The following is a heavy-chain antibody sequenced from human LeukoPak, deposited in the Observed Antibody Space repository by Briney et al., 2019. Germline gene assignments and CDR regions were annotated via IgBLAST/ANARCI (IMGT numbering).Heavy chain of an antibody. CDR3: ARGRKAVPLDY. CDR2: INHSGST. Sequence: SETLSLTCAVYGGSFSGYYWGWIRQPPGKGLEWIGEINHSGSTNYNPSLKSRVTISVDTSKNQFSLKLSSVTAADTAVYYCARGRKAVPLDYWGQGTLVTVSS. V-gene: IGHV4-34*01. D-gene: IGHD1-14*01. J-gene: IGHJ4*02. CDR1: GGSFSGYY.